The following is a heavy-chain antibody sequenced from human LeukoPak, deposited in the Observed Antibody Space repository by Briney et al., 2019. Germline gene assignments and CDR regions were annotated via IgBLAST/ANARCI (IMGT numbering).Heavy chain of an antibody. Sequence: GGSLRLSCAASGFTFSSYGMHWVRQAPGKGLEWVAVISYDGSNKYYADSVKGRFTISRDNSENTLYLQMNSLRAEDTAVYYCAKDRYYYDSSGMIDYWGQGTLVTVSS. CDR3: AKDRYYYDSSGMIDY. CDR2: ISYDGSNK. CDR1: GFTFSSYG. D-gene: IGHD3-22*01. J-gene: IGHJ4*02. V-gene: IGHV3-30*18.